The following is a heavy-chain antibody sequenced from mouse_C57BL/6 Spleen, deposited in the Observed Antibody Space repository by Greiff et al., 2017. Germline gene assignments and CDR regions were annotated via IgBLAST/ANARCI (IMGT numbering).Heavy chain of an antibody. CDR3: ARAHSNYEGFDV. CDR2: INPSTGGT. CDR1: GYSFTGYY. Sequence: EVQLQQSGPELVKPGASVKISCKASGYSFTGYYMNWVKQSPEKSLEWIGEINPSTGGTTYNQKFKAKATLTVDKSSSTAYMQLKSLTSEDSAVYYCARAHSNYEGFDVWGTGTTVTVSS. J-gene: IGHJ1*03. D-gene: IGHD2-5*01. V-gene: IGHV1-42*01.